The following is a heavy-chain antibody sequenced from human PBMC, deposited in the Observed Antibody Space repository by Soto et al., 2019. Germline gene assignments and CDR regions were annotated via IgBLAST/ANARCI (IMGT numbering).Heavy chain of an antibody. CDR1: GGSISSYY. Sequence: SETLSLTCTVSGGSISSYYWSWIRQPPGKGLEWIGYIYYSGSTNYNPSLKIRVTISVDTSKNQFSLKLSSVTAADTAVYYCARADGHYYGSGSYYKYYFDYWGQGTLVTVSP. J-gene: IGHJ4*02. CDR2: IYYSGST. D-gene: IGHD3-10*01. CDR3: ARADGHYYGSGSYYKYYFDY. V-gene: IGHV4-59*01.